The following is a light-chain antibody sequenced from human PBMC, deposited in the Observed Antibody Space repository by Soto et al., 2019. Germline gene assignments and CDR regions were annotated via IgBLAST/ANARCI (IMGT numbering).Light chain of an antibody. CDR2: KTS. CDR3: QYYNNYCWT. CDR1: QSISSW. Sequence: DIQLTQSPSTLSASVGDRVTITCRASQSISSWLAWYQQKPGKAPKFLIYKTSNLESGVPSRFSGSGSGTEFTLTISSLQPDDFATYYCQYYNNYCWTF. J-gene: IGKJ1*01. V-gene: IGKV1-5*03.